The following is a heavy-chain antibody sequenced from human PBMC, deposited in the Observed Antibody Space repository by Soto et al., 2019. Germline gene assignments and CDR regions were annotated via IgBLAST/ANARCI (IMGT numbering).Heavy chain of an antibody. CDR2: IHNSGTS. CDR1: GDTSTSYY. Sequence: SETLSLTCTVSGDTSTSYYWDWIRQAPGKGLEWIGHIHNSGTSTHNPSLNGRVTISIDMSKKQFSLKLTSLTSADTAVYYCARDFYDSVGYTWFDSWSQGTLVTVSS. CDR3: ARDFYDSVGYTWFDS. D-gene: IGHD3-22*01. J-gene: IGHJ5*01. V-gene: IGHV4-59*01.